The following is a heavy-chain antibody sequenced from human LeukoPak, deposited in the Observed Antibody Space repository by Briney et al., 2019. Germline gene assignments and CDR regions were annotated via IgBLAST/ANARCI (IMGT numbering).Heavy chain of an antibody. V-gene: IGHV4-4*07. J-gene: IGHJ3*02. CDR1: GDSISTYY. CDR2: IYTSGST. CDR3: ARAISSGWFKNAFDI. Sequence: SETLSLTCTVSGDSISTYYWGWIRQPAGKRLEWIGRIYTSGSTNYNPSLESRVTISVDTSKNQFSLNLSSVTAADTAVYYCARAISSGWFKNAFDIWGQGTMVTVSS. D-gene: IGHD6-19*01.